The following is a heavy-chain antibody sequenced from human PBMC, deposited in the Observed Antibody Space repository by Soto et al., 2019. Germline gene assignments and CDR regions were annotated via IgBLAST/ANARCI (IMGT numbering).Heavy chain of an antibody. Sequence: SETLSLTCAVYGGSFSGYYWSWIRQPPGKGLEWIGEINHSGSTNYNPSLKSRVTISVDTSKNQFSLKLSSVTAADTAVYYCAGVTYYDFWSGYYPYYYGMDVWGQGTTVTVSS. V-gene: IGHV4-34*01. CDR3: AGVTYYDFWSGYYPYYYGMDV. D-gene: IGHD3-3*01. J-gene: IGHJ6*02. CDR2: INHSGST. CDR1: GGSFSGYY.